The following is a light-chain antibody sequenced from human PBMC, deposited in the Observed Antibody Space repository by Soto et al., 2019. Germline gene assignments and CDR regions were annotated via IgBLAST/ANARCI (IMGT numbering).Light chain of an antibody. CDR3: LQHNSYPST. CDR1: QVISNY. CDR2: AAC. Sequence: DIQMTQSPSAMSASVGDRVTITCRASQVISNYLAWFQHKPGKVPKRLIYAACSLHSGVPSTFSGSGSVTQFTLKISSLQPEDFATYYCLQHNSYPSTFGQGTKLEIK. J-gene: IGKJ2*01. V-gene: IGKV1-17*03.